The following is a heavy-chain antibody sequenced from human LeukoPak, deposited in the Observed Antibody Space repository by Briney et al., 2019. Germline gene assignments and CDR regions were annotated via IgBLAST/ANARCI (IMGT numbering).Heavy chain of an antibody. CDR1: GFTFDDYA. V-gene: IGHV3-9*01. Sequence: GGSLRVSCAASGFTFDDYAMHWVRQAPGKGLEWVSGISWNSGSIGYADSVMGRFTISRDNAKNSLYLQMNSLRAEDTALYYCAKDLGLDYAPSYYFDYWGQGTLVTVSS. CDR3: AKDLGLDYAPSYYFDY. CDR2: ISWNSGSI. D-gene: IGHD3/OR15-3a*01. J-gene: IGHJ4*02.